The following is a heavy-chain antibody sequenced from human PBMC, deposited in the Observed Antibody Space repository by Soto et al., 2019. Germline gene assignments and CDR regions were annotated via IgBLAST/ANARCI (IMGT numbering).Heavy chain of an antibody. CDR2: MYNTGST. Sequence: LETLSLTCTVSGGSISGHPWSWIRQPPGKGLEWIGYMYNTGSTVYNPSFKSRVTISVDTSKNQFSLKLNSVTAADTAVYYCARDLWGYCGTDCYPLDVWGQGTTVT. V-gene: IGHV4-59*11. J-gene: IGHJ6*02. CDR3: ARDLWGYCGTDCYPLDV. D-gene: IGHD2-21*02. CDR1: GGSISGHP.